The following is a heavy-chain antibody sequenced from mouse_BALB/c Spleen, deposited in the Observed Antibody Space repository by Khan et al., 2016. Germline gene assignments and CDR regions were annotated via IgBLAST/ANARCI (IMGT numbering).Heavy chain of an antibody. CDR3: STMITSGWFAY. Sequence: EVKLEVSGGGLVQPGGSMKLSCVASGFTFSNYWMSWVRQSPEKGLEWVAEIRLKSDNYPTHYAESVKGKFTISRDDSKSRLYLQMNSSRAEDTGIYYCSTMITSGWFAYWGQGTLVTVSA. V-gene: IGHV6-6*02. CDR1: GFTFSNYW. CDR2: IRLKSDNYPT. J-gene: IGHJ3*01. D-gene: IGHD2-4*01.